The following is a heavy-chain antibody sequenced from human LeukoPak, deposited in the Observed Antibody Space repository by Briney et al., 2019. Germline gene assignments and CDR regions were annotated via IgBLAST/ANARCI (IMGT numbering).Heavy chain of an antibody. V-gene: IGHV3-53*01. CDR1: GFTVSSNY. J-gene: IGHJ4*02. D-gene: IGHD3-22*01. Sequence: GGSLRLSCAASGFTVSSNYMNWVRQAPGKGLEWVSIIYSRGNTHYADSVKGRFTISRDNSQNTLYLQMNSLRPEDTAVYYCARLLYYYDSSIYQRYFDYWGQGTLVTVSS. CDR2: IYSRGNT. CDR3: ARLLYYYDSSIYQRYFDY.